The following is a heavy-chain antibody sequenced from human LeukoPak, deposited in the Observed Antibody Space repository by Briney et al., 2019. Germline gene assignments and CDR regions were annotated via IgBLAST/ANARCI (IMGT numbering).Heavy chain of an antibody. CDR2: MNPNSGNT. D-gene: IGHD3-22*01. V-gene: IGHV1-8*01. CDR1: GYTLTSYD. Sequence: ASVKVSCKASGYTLTSYDINWVRQATGQGLEWMGWMNPNSGNTGYAQKFQGRVTMTRNTSISTAYMELSSLRSEDTAVYYCARGRGYYDSSGYCPAFDYWGQGTLVTVSS. J-gene: IGHJ4*02. CDR3: ARGRGYYDSSGYCPAFDY.